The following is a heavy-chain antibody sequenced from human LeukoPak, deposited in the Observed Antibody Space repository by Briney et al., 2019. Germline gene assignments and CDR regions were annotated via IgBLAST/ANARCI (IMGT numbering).Heavy chain of an antibody. D-gene: IGHD6-13*01. CDR3: ARGLYLTTRGGAAAGFLDY. V-gene: IGHV4-34*01. J-gene: IGHJ4*02. CDR1: GGSFSGYY. Sequence: PSETLSLTCAVYGGSFSGYYWSWIRQPPGKGLEWIGEINHSGSTNYNPSLKSRVTISVDTSKNQFSLKLSSATAADTAVYYCARGLYLTTRGGAAAGFLDYWGQGNLVTVS. CDR2: INHSGST.